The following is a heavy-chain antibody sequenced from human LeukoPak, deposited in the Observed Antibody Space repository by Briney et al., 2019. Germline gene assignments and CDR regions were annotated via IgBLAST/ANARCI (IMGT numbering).Heavy chain of an antibody. D-gene: IGHD3-3*01. CDR2: INHSGST. J-gene: IGHJ4*02. Sequence: SETLSLTCAVYGGSFSGYYWSWIRQPPGKGLEWIGEINHSGSTNYNPSLKSRVTISVDTSKNQFSLKLSSVTAADTAVYYCARGLLRFLDAGFHYWGQGTLVTVSS. CDR3: ARGLLRFLDAGFHY. CDR1: GGSFSGYY. V-gene: IGHV4-34*01.